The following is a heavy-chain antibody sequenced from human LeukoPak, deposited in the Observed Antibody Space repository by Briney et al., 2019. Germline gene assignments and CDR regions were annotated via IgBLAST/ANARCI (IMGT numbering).Heavy chain of an antibody. J-gene: IGHJ6*02. CDR1: GFTFTSYS. D-gene: IGHD2-15*01. Sequence: GGSLRLSCAASGFTFTSYSMNWVRQAPGKGLEWVSSISGSGNRTYYADSVKGRFTISRDNSKNTLFLQMNSLRAEDTAVYYCAKNLYCGGGSCYPSALGMDVWGQGTTVTVSS. CDR2: ISGSGNRT. V-gene: IGHV3-23*01. CDR3: AKNLYCGGGSCYPSALGMDV.